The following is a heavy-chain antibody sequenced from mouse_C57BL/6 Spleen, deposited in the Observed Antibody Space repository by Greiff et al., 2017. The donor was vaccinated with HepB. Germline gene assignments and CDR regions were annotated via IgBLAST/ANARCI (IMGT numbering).Heavy chain of an antibody. CDR3: ARPATVVPFDY. CDR1: GYSFTGYY. Sequence: VQLQQSGPELVKPGASVKISCKASGYSFTGYYMNWVKQSPEKSLEWIGEITPSTGGTTYNQKFKAKATLTVDKSSSTAYMQLKILTSEDSAVYYCARPATVVPFDYWGQGTTLTVSS. CDR2: ITPSTGGT. J-gene: IGHJ2*01. D-gene: IGHD1-1*01. V-gene: IGHV1-42*01.